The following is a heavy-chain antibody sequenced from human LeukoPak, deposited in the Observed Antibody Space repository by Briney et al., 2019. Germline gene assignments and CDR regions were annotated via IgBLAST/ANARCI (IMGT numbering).Heavy chain of an antibody. CDR1: GFTFNTYA. J-gene: IGHJ4*02. CDR2: IFGSGGSA. Sequence: GGSLRLSCAASGFTFNTYAMYWVRQAPGKGLEWVSGIFGSGGSAHYADSVKGRFTISRDNSKNTVYLQMDSLRVEDTAVYYCGKPTIGYSSGRYPGWPVDSWGQGTLVTVSS. CDR3: GKPTIGYSSGRYPGWPVDS. V-gene: IGHV3-23*01. D-gene: IGHD6-19*01.